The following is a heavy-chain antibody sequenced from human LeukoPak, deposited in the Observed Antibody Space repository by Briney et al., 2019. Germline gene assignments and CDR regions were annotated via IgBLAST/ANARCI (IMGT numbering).Heavy chain of an antibody. CDR1: GFTFSSYG. CDR2: IWYDGSNK. V-gene: IGHV3-33*01. J-gene: IGHJ4*02. D-gene: IGHD3-3*01. CDR3: ARGRDFWSGYYWGYYFGY. Sequence: GRSLRLSCAASGFTFSSYGMHWVRQAPGKGLEWVAVIWYDGSNKYYADSVKGRFTISRDNSKNTLYLRMNSLRAEDTAVYYCARGRDFWSGYYWGYYFGYWGQGTLVTVSS.